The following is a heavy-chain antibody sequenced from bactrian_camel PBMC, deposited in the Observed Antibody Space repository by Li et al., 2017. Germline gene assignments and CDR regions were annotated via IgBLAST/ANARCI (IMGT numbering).Heavy chain of an antibody. CDR2: IDGDGRS. V-gene: IGHV3S26*01. J-gene: IGHJ4*01. D-gene: IGHD6*01. CDR3: AVRWFPIRSCTYNFGRYETNG. Sequence: QLVESGGGSVQDGGSLRLSCTASGYAESRYCMGWFRQAPGKEREGVAAIDGDGRSTYADSVKGLFSISRDDTKNTLTLQMTSLKPEDTAMYYCAVRWFPIRSCTYNFGRYETNGWGQGTQVTV. CDR1: GYAESRYC.